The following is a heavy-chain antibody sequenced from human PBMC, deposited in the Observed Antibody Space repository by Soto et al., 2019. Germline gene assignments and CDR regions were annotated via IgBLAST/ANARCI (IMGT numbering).Heavy chain of an antibody. Sequence: GSGPTLVNPTQTLTLTCTFSGFSLTSNDVGVGWIRQPPGKALEWLALIYWDDDKRYSPSLKSRLTITKDTSKNQVVLRMTNMDPVDTATYYCAHSRYSRSSFDYWGQGTLATVSS. CDR1: GFSLTSNDVG. CDR3: AHSRYSRSSFDY. V-gene: IGHV2-5*02. CDR2: IYWDDDK. J-gene: IGHJ4*02. D-gene: IGHD6-6*01.